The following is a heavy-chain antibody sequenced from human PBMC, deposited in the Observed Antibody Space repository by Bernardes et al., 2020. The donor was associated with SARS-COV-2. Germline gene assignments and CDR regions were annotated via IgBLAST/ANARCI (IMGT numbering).Heavy chain of an antibody. CDR1: GFTFSSYG. J-gene: IGHJ6*02. CDR2: ISYDGSNK. Sequence: GGSLRLSCAASGFTFSSYGMHWVRQAPGKGLEWVAVISYDGSNKYYADSVKGRFTISRDNSKNTLYLQMNSLRAEDTAVYYCATHHYYGSGSYYNAWGGMDVWGQGTTVTVSS. V-gene: IGHV3-30*03. CDR3: ATHHYYGSGSYYNAWGGMDV. D-gene: IGHD3-10*01.